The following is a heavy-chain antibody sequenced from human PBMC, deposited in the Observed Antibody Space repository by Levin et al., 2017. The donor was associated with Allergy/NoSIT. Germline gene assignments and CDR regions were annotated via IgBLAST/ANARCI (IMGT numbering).Heavy chain of an antibody. V-gene: IGHV1-2*06. CDR2: INPNSGGT. D-gene: IGHD6-25*01. CDR3: ARGSKRSERENDPVDY. CDR1: GYTFTGYY. Sequence: PGASVKVSCKASGYTFTGYYMHWVRQAPGQGLEWMGRINPNSGGTNYAQKFQGRVTMTRDTSISTAYMELSRLRSDDTAVYYCARGSKRSERENDPVDYWGQGTLVTVSS. J-gene: IGHJ4*02.